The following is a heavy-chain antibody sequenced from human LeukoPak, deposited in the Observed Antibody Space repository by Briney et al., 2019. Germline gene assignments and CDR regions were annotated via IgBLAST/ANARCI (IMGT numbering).Heavy chain of an antibody. CDR2: VNRDGTEK. J-gene: IGHJ4*02. CDR3: VRGDWYFES. Sequence: GGSLRLSCVTSGFNFSDSRMTWVRQAPGKGLQWVDNVNRDGTEKHFLDSVEGRFTISRDNAKKSLYLQMSSLRPQDTAVYFCVRGDWYFESWGQGTLVTVSS. CDR1: GFNFSDSR. D-gene: IGHD2-21*01. V-gene: IGHV3-7*04.